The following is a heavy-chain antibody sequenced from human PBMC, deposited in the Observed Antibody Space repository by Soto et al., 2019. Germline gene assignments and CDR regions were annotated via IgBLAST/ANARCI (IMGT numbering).Heavy chain of an antibody. CDR1: GGSFSPYY. Sequence: PSETLSLTCTVSGGSFSPYYWSWIRQPPGKGLEWIGYIYYSGNTNYNPSLMSRVTISVDTSNNQFSLRLTSVTAADTAVYYCAKDLRLVLDYWGQGTLVTVSS. CDR3: AKDLRLVLDY. J-gene: IGHJ4*02. CDR2: IYYSGNT. D-gene: IGHD3-9*01. V-gene: IGHV4-59*01.